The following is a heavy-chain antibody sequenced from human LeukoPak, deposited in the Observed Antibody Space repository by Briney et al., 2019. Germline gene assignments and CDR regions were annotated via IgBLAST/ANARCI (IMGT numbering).Heavy chain of an antibody. CDR1: GGSISSYY. CDR2: IYYSGST. V-gene: IGHV4-59*01. J-gene: IGHJ4*02. CDR3: AREDYGDYPTLFDY. Sequence: SETLSLTCTVSGGSISSYYWSWIRQPPGKGLEWVGYIYYSGSTNYNPSLKSRVTISVDTSKYQFSLKLSSVTAADTAVYYWAREDYGDYPTLFDYGGQGTLVTVSS. D-gene: IGHD4-17*01.